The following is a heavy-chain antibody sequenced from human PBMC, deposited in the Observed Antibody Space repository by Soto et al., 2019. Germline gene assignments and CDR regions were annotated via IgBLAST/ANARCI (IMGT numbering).Heavy chain of an antibody. V-gene: IGHV4-59*01. CDR2: IYYSGST. Sequence: QVQLQESGPGLVKPSETLSLTCTVSGGSISSYYWSWIRQPPGKGLEWIGYIYYSGSTNYNPSLKSRVTISVDKSKNQFSLKLSSVTAADTAVDYCAVTRSSGTDYWGQGTLVTVSS. CDR3: AVTRSSGTDY. D-gene: IGHD1-26*01. J-gene: IGHJ4*02. CDR1: GGSISSYY.